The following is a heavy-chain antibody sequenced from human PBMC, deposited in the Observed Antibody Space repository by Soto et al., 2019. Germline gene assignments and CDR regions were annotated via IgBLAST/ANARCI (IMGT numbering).Heavy chain of an antibody. V-gene: IGHV4-30-2*01. CDR2: IYHSGST. D-gene: IGHD5-18*01. CDR1: GDSINSGAYS. J-gene: IGHJ4*02. Sequence: TLSLTCAVSGDSINSGAYSWSWIRQPPGKGLEWIGYIYHSGSTYYNPSLKSRVTISVDRSKNQFSLKLNSVTAADTAVYYCARGGYSYGYAFDNWGQGALVTSPQ. CDR3: ARGGYSYGYAFDN.